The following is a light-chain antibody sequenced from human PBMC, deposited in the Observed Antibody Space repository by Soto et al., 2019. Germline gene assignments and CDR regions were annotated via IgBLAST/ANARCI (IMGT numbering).Light chain of an antibody. CDR2: SAS. CDR1: QSISTE. CDR3: QQCHNWPLP. Sequence: EIVMTQSPATLSVSPGERATLSCRASQSISTELAWYQQKPGQPPRLLIYSASTRATGVPARFTGSGSGSEFTLTISGLQSEDFAVYYCQQCHNWPLPCGQGTRLEI. J-gene: IGKJ2*01. V-gene: IGKV3-15*01.